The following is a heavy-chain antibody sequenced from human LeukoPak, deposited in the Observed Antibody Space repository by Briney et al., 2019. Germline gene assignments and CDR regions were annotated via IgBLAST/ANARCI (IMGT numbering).Heavy chain of an antibody. J-gene: IGHJ4*02. CDR2: ISYDRSNK. CDR3: ARDDLTGEMDY. D-gene: IGHD3-9*01. CDR1: GFTFSSYA. V-gene: IGHV3-30*04. Sequence: GGSLRLSCAASGFTFSSYAMHWVRQAPGKGLEWVAVISYDRSNKYYADSVKGRFTISRDNSKNTLYLQMNSLRAEDTAVYYCARDDLTGEMDYWGQGTLVTVSS.